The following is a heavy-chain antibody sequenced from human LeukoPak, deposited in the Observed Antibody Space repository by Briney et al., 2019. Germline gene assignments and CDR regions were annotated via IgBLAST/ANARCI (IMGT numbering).Heavy chain of an antibody. D-gene: IGHD2-21*02. CDR3: AREICGSDCYSTFDY. Sequence: GGSLRLSCAASGFSFSGYYMSWVRQAPGKGLEWVSYISGSGGDIYYADSVKGRFTISRDNAKSSLYLQMNSLRAEDTAVYYCAREICGSDCYSTFDYWGQGALVTVSS. CDR2: ISGSGGDI. J-gene: IGHJ4*02. CDR1: GFSFSGYY. V-gene: IGHV3-11*04.